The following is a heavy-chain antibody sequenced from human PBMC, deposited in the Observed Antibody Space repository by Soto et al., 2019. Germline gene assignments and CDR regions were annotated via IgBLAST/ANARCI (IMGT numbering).Heavy chain of an antibody. D-gene: IGHD3-10*01. V-gene: IGHV4-59*01. CDR2: IYYSGST. CDR3: ARDSMVRGVTDPYYYGMDV. Sequence: KPSETLSLTCTVSGGSISSYYWSWIRQPPGKGLEWIGYIYYSGSTNYNPSLKSRVTISVDTSKNQFSLKLSSVTAADTAVYYCARDSMVRGVTDPYYYGMDVWGQGTTVTVSS. CDR1: GGSISSYY. J-gene: IGHJ6*02.